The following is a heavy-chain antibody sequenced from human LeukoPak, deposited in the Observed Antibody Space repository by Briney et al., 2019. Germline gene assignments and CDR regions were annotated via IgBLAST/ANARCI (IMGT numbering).Heavy chain of an antibody. CDR2: IYYSGST. CDR1: GGSISSYY. V-gene: IGHV4-59*08. CDR3: ARQGARGEELFDY. D-gene: IGHD1-7*01. J-gene: IGHJ4*02. Sequence: SETLSLTCTVSGGSISSYYWSWIRQPPGKGLEWIGYIYYSGSTNYSPSLKSRVTISVDTSKNQFSLKLSSVTAADTAVYYCARQGARGEELFDYGGQGTLVTVS.